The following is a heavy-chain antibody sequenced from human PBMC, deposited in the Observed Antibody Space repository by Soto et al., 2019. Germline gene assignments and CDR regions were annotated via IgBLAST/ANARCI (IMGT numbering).Heavy chain of an antibody. CDR1: GFTFSTYE. CDR3: ARADSARRRFDP. CDR2: ISCSGTTI. J-gene: IGHJ5*02. Sequence: PGGSLRLSCAASGFTFSTYEMNWVRQAPGKGLEWLSHISCSGTTIYYADSVKGRFTISRDDARNSVYLQMNSLRAEDTAVYYCARADSARRRFDPWGQGTLVTVSS. D-gene: IGHD2-15*01. V-gene: IGHV3-48*03.